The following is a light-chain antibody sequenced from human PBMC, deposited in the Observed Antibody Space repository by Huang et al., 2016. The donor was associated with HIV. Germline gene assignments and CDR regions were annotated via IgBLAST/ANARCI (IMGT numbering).Light chain of an antibody. CDR2: AAS. CDR3: QQYDSFPRT. Sequence: DIQMTQSPSSLSASIGDRVTITCRASHDISNYLAWFQQKPGQAPKSLIYAASSLHSGVPSNFSGSGSGTEFTLTISSLQPEDFATYYCQQYDSFPRTFGPGTKVDLK. J-gene: IGKJ3*01. V-gene: IGKV1-16*02. CDR1: HDISNY.